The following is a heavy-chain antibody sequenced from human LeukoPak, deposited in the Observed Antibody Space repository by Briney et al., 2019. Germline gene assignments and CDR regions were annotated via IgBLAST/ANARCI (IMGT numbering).Heavy chain of an antibody. CDR2: IYFRGST. D-gene: IGHD3-10*01. CDR1: GGSISSNTYS. CDR3: ARRYYYGSGSEYYFDY. Sequence: PSETLSLTCTVSGGSISSNTYSWGWIRQPPGKGLEWIASIYFRGSTYYNPSLKSRVTISVDTSKNQFSLKLSSVTAADTAVYYCARRYYYGSGSEYYFDYWGQGTLVTVSS. V-gene: IGHV4-39*01. J-gene: IGHJ4*02.